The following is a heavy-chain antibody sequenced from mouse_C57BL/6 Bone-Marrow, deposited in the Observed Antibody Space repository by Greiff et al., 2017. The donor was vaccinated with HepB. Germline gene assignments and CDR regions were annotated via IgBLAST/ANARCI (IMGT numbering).Heavy chain of an antibody. CDR1: GYAFSSSW. CDR2: IYPGDGDT. Sequence: QVQLQQSGPELVKPGASVKISCKASGYAFSSSWMNWVKQRPGKGLEWIGRIYPGDGDTNYIGKFKGKATLTADKSSSTAYMQLSSLTSEDSAVYFCASYSNYYYAMDYWGQGTSVTVSS. V-gene: IGHV1-82*01. D-gene: IGHD2-5*01. CDR3: ASYSNYYYAMDY. J-gene: IGHJ4*01.